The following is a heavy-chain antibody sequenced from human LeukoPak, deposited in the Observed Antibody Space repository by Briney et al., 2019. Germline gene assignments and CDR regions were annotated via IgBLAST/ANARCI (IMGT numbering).Heavy chain of an antibody. CDR1: GFTFSTYS. D-gene: IGHD3-10*01. CDR2: IKPDGSAQ. Sequence: GGSLRLSCAASGFTFSTYSMNWVRQAPGRGLEWVANIKPDGSAQYYVDSVKGRFSISRDNAKNSLYLQMNSLRVEDTAVYYCARGGGRDPFNVAYWGQGTLVTVSS. CDR3: ARGGGRDPFNVAY. V-gene: IGHV3-7*04. J-gene: IGHJ4*02.